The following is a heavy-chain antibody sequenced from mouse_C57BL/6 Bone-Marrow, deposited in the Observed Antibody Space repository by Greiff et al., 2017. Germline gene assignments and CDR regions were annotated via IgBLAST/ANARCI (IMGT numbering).Heavy chain of an antibody. V-gene: IGHV1-64*01. Sequence: QVQLQQPGAELVKPGASVKLSCKASGYTFTSYWMHWVKQRPGPGLEWIGMIHPYSGSTNYNEKFKSKATLTVDKSSSTAYMQLSSLTSEDSAVYYCARDGYSYARDYWGQGTSVTVSS. CDR1: GYTFTSYW. J-gene: IGHJ4*01. CDR2: IHPYSGST. D-gene: IGHD2-3*01. CDR3: ARDGYSYARDY.